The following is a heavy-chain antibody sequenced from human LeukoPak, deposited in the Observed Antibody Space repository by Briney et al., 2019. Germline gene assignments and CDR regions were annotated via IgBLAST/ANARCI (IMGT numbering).Heavy chain of an antibody. CDR2: IIPIFGTA. V-gene: IGHV1-69*01. CDR3: ARVGRAYFDY. Sequence: GASVKVSCKASGGTFSSYAISWVRQAPGQGLEWMGGIIPIFGTANYAQKFQGRVTITADESASTAYMELSSLRSEDTAVYYCARVGRAYFDYWGQGTLVTVSS. D-gene: IGHD2-15*01. CDR1: GGTFSSYA. J-gene: IGHJ4*02.